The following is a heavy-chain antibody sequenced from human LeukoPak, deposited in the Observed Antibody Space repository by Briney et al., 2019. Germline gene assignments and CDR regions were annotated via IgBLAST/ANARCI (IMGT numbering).Heavy chain of an antibody. V-gene: IGHV4-34*01. D-gene: IGHD6-19*01. J-gene: IGHJ6*03. Sequence: SETLSLTCAVYGGSFSAYYWTWIRQTPGKGLEWIGEINHSGSTNYNPSLKSRVTISVDTSKNQFSLKLSSVTAADTAVYYCAREALQVAGTLPYYYYYYMDVWGKGTAVTVSS. CDR3: AREALQVAGTLPYYYYYYMDV. CDR2: INHSGST. CDR1: GGSFSAYY.